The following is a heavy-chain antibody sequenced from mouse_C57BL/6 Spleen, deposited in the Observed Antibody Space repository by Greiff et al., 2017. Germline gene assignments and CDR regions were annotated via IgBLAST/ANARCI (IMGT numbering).Heavy chain of an antibody. D-gene: IGHD2-3*01. CDR1: GYTFTDYY. V-gene: IGHV1-19*01. CDR2: INPYNGGT. J-gene: IGHJ4*01. Sequence: VQLQQSGPVLVKPGASVKMSCKASGYTFTDYYMNWVKQSHGKSLEWIGVINPYNGGTSYNQKFKGKATLTVDKSSSTAYMELNRLTSEDSAVYYCARTDDGYPMDYWGQGTSVTVSS. CDR3: ARTDDGYPMDY.